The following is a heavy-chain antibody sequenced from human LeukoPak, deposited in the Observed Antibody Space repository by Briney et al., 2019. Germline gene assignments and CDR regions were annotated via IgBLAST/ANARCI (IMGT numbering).Heavy chain of an antibody. CDR2: ISYDGSNK. J-gene: IGHJ4*02. D-gene: IGHD3-10*01. CDR1: GFTFSSYG. Sequence: PGRSLRLSCAASGFTFSSYGMHWVRQAPGKGLEWVAVISYDGSNKYYADSVKGRFTISRDNSKNTLYLQMNSLRAEDTAVYHCAKDMSGACDYWGQGTLVTVSS. CDR3: AKDMSGACDY. V-gene: IGHV3-30*18.